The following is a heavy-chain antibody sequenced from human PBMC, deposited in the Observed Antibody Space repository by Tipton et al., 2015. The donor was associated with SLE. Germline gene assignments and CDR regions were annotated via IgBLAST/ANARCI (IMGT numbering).Heavy chain of an antibody. V-gene: IGHV3-30*02. CDR1: GFTFSSHG. J-gene: IGHJ6*02. Sequence: SLRLSCAASGFTFSSHGMHWVRQAPGKGLEWVAFIRYDGRNKYQTDSVKGRFTISRDNSKNTLDLQMNSLRTEDTAVYYCAKDRGSGNTRFYYYHGMDVWGQGTTVTVSS. D-gene: IGHD2-15*01. CDR2: IRYDGRNK. CDR3: AKDRGSGNTRFYYYHGMDV.